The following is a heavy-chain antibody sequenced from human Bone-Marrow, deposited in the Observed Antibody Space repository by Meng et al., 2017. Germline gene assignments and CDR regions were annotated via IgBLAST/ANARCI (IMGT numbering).Heavy chain of an antibody. D-gene: IGHD5-18*01. V-gene: IGHV1-8*01. CDR1: GYTFTSYD. CDR2: MNPNSGNT. Sequence: QVQVVHSGAEVKKPGASVKVSCKASGYTFTSYDINWVRQATGQGLEWMGWMNPNSGNTGYAQKFQGRVTMTRNTSISTAYMELSSLRSEDTAVYYCARRRIQSTNWFDPWGQGTLVTVAS. J-gene: IGHJ5*02. CDR3: ARRRIQSTNWFDP.